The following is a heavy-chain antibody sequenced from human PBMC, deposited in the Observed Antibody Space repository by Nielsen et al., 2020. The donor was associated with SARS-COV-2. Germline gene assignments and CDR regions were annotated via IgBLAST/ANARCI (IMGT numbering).Heavy chain of an antibody. J-gene: IGHJ4*02. CDR1: GGSFSGYY. Sequence: SETLSLTCAVYGGSFSGYYWSWIRQPPGKGLEWIGEVSHSGSTNYNPSLKSRVTLSMDKSKNQFSLRLTSVSAADTAMYYCFRDGYNGGFDSWGQGTLVTSPQ. D-gene: IGHD5-24*01. V-gene: IGHV4-34*01. CDR3: FRDGYNGGFDS. CDR2: VSHSGST.